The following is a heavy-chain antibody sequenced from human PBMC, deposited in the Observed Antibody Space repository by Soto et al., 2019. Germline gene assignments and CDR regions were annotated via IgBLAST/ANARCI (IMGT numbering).Heavy chain of an antibody. CDR3: ARDTYYLDSSDHFSPDAFDI. V-gene: IGHV3-74*01. CDR1: GFTSSSYW. Sequence: EVQLVESGGGLVQPGGSLRLSCAASGFTSSSYWIHWVRQAPGKGLVWVSRISNDGSSTNYADSVKGRFTISRDNAKNIMYLQMNSMRAQDTAVYYCARDTYYLDSSDHFSPDAFDIWGQGTMVTVSS. D-gene: IGHD3-22*01. J-gene: IGHJ3*02. CDR2: ISNDGSST.